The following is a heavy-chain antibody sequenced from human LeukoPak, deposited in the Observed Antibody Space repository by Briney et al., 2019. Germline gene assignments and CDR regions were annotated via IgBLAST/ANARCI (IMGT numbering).Heavy chain of an antibody. CDR3: ARGSSRWAFGY. D-gene: IGHD6-6*01. J-gene: IGHJ4*02. Sequence: SETLSLTCAVSGGSISSGGYSWSWIRQTPGKGLEWIGYIYHSGSTYYNPSLKSRVTISVDTSKNQFSLKLSSVTAADTAVYYCARGSSRWAFGYWGQGTLVTVSS. CDR1: GGSISSGGYS. CDR2: IYHSGST. V-gene: IGHV4-30-2*05.